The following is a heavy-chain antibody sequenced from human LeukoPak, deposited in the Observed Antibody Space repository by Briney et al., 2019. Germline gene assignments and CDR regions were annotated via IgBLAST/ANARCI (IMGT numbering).Heavy chain of an antibody. D-gene: IGHD3-10*01. J-gene: IGHJ6*02. CDR1: GGTFSSYA. CDR2: IIPFLGIA. V-gene: IGHV1-69*04. Sequence: SVKVSCKASGGTFSSYAISWVRQAPGQGLEWMGRIIPFLGIANYAQKFQGRVTITADKSTSTAYMELSSLRSEDTAVYYCARDSGLLWFGELLRHYYYYYGMDVWGQGTTVTVSS. CDR3: ARDSGLLWFGELLRHYYYYYGMDV.